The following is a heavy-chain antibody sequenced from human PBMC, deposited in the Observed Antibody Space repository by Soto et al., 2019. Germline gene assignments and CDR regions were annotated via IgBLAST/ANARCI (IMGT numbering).Heavy chain of an antibody. Sequence: GGSLRLSCAASGFTFSDYYMSWIRQAPGKGLEWVAVISYDGSNKYYADSVKGRFTISRDNSKNTLYLQMNSLRAEDTAVYYCAKGPFGGVIFHFDYWGQGTLVTVSS. J-gene: IGHJ4*02. CDR2: ISYDGSNK. CDR3: AKGPFGGVIFHFDY. CDR1: GFTFSDYY. D-gene: IGHD3-16*02. V-gene: IGHV3-30*18.